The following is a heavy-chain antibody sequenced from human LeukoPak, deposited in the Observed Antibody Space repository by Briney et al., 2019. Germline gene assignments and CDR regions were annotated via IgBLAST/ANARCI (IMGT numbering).Heavy chain of an antibody. CDR1: GYTFTSYY. CDR3: ARARAAAGAQYFQH. CDR2: IYTNDGSA. J-gene: IGHJ1*01. Sequence: AAVKVSCKASGYTFTSYYLHWVRQAPGQRPEWMGIIYTNDGSARYAQKFQGRVTMTRDTSTGTVYMELSSLSSDDTAVYYCARARAAAGAQYFQHWGQGTLVSASS. D-gene: IGHD6-13*01. V-gene: IGHV1-46*01.